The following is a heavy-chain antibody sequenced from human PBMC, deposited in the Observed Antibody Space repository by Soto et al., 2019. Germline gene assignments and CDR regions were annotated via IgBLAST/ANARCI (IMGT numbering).Heavy chain of an antibody. J-gene: IGHJ4*02. CDR1: GYTFTSYA. V-gene: IGHV1-3*01. Sequence: ASVNVSCKASGYTFTSYAMHWVRQAPGQRLEWMGWINAGNGNTKYSQKFQGRVTITRDTSASTAYMELSSLRSEDTAVYYCARVPSDYWGQGTLVTVSS. CDR2: INAGNGNT. CDR3: ARVPSDY.